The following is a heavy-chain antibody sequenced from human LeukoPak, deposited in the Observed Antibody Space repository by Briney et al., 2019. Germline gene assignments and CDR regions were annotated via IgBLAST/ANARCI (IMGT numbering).Heavy chain of an antibody. V-gene: IGHV3-30*02. CDR1: GFTVSSYG. CDR3: AKAPTRESHPFHS. J-gene: IGHJ4*02. CDR2: IRYDGSDK. Sequence: GGSLRLSCAASGFTVSSYGMHWVRQAPGKGLEWVAFIRYDGSDKYYADSVKGRFTISRDNSKNTLFLQMNSLSAEDTAVYYCAKAPTRESHPFHSWGQGTLVTVSS. D-gene: IGHD3-10*01.